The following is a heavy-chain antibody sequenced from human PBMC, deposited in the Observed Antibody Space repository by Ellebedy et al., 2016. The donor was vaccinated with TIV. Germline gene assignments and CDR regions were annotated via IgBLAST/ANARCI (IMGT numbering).Heavy chain of an antibody. D-gene: IGHD1-14*01. J-gene: IGHJ3*01. V-gene: IGHV3-30*02. Sequence: GRFTISKDNSKNTLYLQMNSLRREDTALFYCAKEGTTWHYAFDLWGQGTMVTVSS. CDR3: AKEGTTWHYAFDL.